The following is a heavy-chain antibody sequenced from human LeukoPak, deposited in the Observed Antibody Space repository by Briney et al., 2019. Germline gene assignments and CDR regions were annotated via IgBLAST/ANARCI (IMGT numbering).Heavy chain of an antibody. V-gene: IGHV3-23*01. J-gene: IGHJ4*02. Sequence: GGSLRLSRAASGFTFSNYAMSWVRQAPGKGLEWVSAILGSGGSTYYADSVKGRFTVSRDNSKSTLYLQTNSLRAEDTALYYCAKWGDYDVLTGYYVPDYWGQGTLVTVSS. CDR2: ILGSGGST. CDR1: GFTFSNYA. D-gene: IGHD3-9*01. CDR3: AKWGDYDVLTGYYVPDY.